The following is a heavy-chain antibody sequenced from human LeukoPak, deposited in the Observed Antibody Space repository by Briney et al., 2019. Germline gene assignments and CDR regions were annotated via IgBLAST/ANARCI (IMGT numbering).Heavy chain of an antibody. CDR3: ARDKVSYCGGDCYPDAFDI. V-gene: IGHV3-33*01. D-gene: IGHD2-21*02. J-gene: IGHJ3*02. CDR2: IWYDGSNK. CDR1: GFTFSSYG. Sequence: PGRSLRLSCAASGFTFSSYGMHWVRQAPGKGLEWVAVIWYDGSNKYYADSVKGRFTISRDNSKNTLYLQMNSLRAEDTAVYYCARDKVSYCGGDCYPDAFDIWGQGTMVTVSS.